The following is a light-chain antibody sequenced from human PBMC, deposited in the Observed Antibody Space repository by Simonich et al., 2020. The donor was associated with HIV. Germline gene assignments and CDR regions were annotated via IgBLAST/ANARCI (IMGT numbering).Light chain of an antibody. CDR3: QQYANSPRT. V-gene: IGKV3-11*01. Sequence: EIVLTQSPATLSLSPGERATLSCRASQSVSSYLAWYQQKPGQTPRLLIYDASNRATGIPARFSGSGSGTDFTLTISSLEPEDFAVYYCQQYANSPRTFGQGTKVEIK. CDR1: QSVSSY. J-gene: IGKJ1*01. CDR2: DAS.